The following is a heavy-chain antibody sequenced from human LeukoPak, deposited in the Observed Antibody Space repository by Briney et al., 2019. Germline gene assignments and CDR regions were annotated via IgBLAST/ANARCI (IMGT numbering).Heavy chain of an antibody. CDR2: ISYDGSNK. J-gene: IGHJ4*02. CDR1: GFTFSSYA. V-gene: IGHV3-30-3*01. CDR3: ARDRGVPRH. D-gene: IGHD3-10*01. Sequence: PGGSLRLSCAASGFTFSSYAMHWVCQAPGKGLEWVAVISYDGSNKYYADSVKGRFTISRDNSKNTLYLQMNSLRAEDTAVYYCARDRGVPRHWGQGTLVTVSS.